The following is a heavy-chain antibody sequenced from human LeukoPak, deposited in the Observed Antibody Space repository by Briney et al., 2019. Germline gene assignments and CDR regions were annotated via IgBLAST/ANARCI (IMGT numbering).Heavy chain of an antibody. D-gene: IGHD3-22*01. CDR3: ARPDSSGYYAGPAFDI. J-gene: IGHJ3*02. V-gene: IGHV4-59*08. CDR2: IYYSGST. CDR1: GGSISSYH. Sequence: SETLSLTCTVSGGSISSYHWSWIWQPPGKGLEWIGYIYYSGSTNYNPSLKSRVTISVDTSKNQFSLKLSSVTAADTAVYYCARPDSSGYYAGPAFDIWGQGTMVTVSS.